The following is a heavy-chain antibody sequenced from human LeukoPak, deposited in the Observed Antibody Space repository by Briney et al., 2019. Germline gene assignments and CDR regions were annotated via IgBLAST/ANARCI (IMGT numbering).Heavy chain of an antibody. CDR2: INPNGITT. V-gene: IGHV3-74*01. CDR3: ARDNSPSDGYILFDD. CDR1: GFIFRNYW. D-gene: IGHD5-24*01. J-gene: IGHJ5*02. Sequence: GGSLRLSCAASGFIFRNYWMHWVRQAPGKGLVWVARINPNGITTTYADSVKGRFTISRDNSKNTLYLQMNSLRAEDTALYFCARDNSPSDGYILFDDWGQGTLVTVSS.